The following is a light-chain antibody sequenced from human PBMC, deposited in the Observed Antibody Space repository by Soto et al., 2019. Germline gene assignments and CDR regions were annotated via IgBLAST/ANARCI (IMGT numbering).Light chain of an antibody. Sequence: EIVLTQSPGTLSLSPGERATLSCRASQSVSSNFLAWYQQKPGQAPRLLVYGASSRATGVPDRFSGSGSGTDFTLTISRLEPEDFAVYYCQQHGGSLIFTFCPGTKVDIK. CDR1: QSVSSNF. V-gene: IGKV3-20*01. CDR3: QQHGGSLIFT. CDR2: GAS. J-gene: IGKJ3*01.